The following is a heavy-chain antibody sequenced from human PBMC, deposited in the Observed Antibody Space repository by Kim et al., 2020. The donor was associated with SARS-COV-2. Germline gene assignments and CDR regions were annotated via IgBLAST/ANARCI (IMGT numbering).Heavy chain of an antibody. V-gene: IGHV3-7*01. CDR3: SSRPA. J-gene: IGHJ5*02. CDR2: IRQDGSEK. Sequence: IRQDGSEKPYVDSVEGRFTIPRDNAKNSLYLQMNILRTEDTAVYYCSSRPAWGQGTLVTVSS.